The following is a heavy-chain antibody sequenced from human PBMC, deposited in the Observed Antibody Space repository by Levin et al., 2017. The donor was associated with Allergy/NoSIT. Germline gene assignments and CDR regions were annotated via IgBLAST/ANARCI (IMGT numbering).Heavy chain of an antibody. J-gene: IGHJ3*02. D-gene: IGHD5-12*01. CDR1: GFTDSGYA. Sequence: GGSLRLSCAASGFTDSGYAMHWVRQTPGKGLEWMAIISSDGNNKYYTDSVKGRFTISRDNSKSTLYLQMNSLRAEDTAVYYCARGGGGTYDPDVFDMWGQGAMVTVSS. V-gene: IGHV3-30-3*01. CDR3: ARGGGGTYDPDVFDM. CDR2: ISSDGNNK.